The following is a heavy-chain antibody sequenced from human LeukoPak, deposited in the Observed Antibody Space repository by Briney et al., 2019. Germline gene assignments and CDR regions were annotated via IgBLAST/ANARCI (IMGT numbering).Heavy chain of an antibody. CDR2: INHSGST. V-gene: IGHV4-34*01. Sequence: SETLSLTCAVYGGSFSGYYWSWIRQPPGKGLEWIGEINHSGSTNYNPPLKSRVTISVDTSKNQFSLKLSSVTAADTAVYYCARAGWSSTSHGLMDVWGQGTTVTVSS. D-gene: IGHD2-2*01. CDR1: GGSFSGYY. J-gene: IGHJ6*02. CDR3: ARAGWSSTSHGLMDV.